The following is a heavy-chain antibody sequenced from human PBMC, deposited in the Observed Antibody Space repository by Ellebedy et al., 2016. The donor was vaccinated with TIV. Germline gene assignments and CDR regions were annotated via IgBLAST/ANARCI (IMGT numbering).Heavy chain of an antibody. V-gene: IGHV4-31*03. J-gene: IGHJ4*02. CDR1: GGSISSGGYY. Sequence: SETLSLXCTVSGGSISSGGYYWTWIRQLPGKGLEWIGYIYHSGATFYNPSLKSRLTLSVDTSQNHFSLKLTSVTAADTAIYYCARDFGGNSGQTDWGQGTPVTVSS. CDR3: ARDFGGNSGQTD. CDR2: IYHSGAT. D-gene: IGHD4-23*01.